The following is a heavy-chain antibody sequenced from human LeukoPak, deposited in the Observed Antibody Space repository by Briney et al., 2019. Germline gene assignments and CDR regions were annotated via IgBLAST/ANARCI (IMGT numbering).Heavy chain of an antibody. CDR2: FDPEDGET. CDR1: GYTLTELS. V-gene: IGHV1-24*01. J-gene: IGHJ3*02. Sequence: ASVTVSCKVSGYTLTELSMHWVRQAPGKGLEWMGGFDPEDGETIYAQKFQGRVTMTEDTSTDTAYMELSSLRSEDTAVYYCATAGIGSYDAFDIWGQGTMVTVSS. D-gene: IGHD6-13*01. CDR3: ATAGIGSYDAFDI.